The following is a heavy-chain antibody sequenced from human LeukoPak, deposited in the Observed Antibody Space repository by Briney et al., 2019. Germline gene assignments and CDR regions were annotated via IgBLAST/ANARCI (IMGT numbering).Heavy chain of an antibody. V-gene: IGHV4-59*01. J-gene: IGHJ4*02. Sequence: SETLSLTCTVSGGSIRSYYWSWIRQPPGKGLEWIGYIYYSGSTNYNPSLKSRVSISVDTSKNQFSLKLSSVTAADTAVYYCASTGSTVTMLYPFDHWGQGTLVTVSS. CDR2: IYYSGST. CDR3: ASTGSTVTMLYPFDH. CDR1: GGSIRSYY. D-gene: IGHD4-17*01.